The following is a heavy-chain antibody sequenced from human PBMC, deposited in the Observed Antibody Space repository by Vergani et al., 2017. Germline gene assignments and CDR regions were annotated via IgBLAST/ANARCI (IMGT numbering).Heavy chain of an antibody. V-gene: IGHV3-48*01. CDR1: GFTFSSYS. CDR3: ARLNYYDSSAYYDAFDI. CDR2: ISSSSSTI. J-gene: IGHJ3*02. D-gene: IGHD3-22*01. Sequence: EVQLVESGGGLVQPGGSLRLSCAASGFTFSSYSMNWVRQAPGKGLEWVSYISSSSSTIYYADSVKGRFTISRDNAKNSLYLQMNSLRAEDTAVYYCARLNYYDSSAYYDAFDIWGQGTMVTVSS.